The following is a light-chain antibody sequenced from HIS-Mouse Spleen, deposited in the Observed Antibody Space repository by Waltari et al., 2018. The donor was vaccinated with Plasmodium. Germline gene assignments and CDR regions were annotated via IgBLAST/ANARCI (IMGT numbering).Light chain of an antibody. CDR1: QSISSW. CDR3: QQYNSYQ. Sequence: DIQMTQSPSTLSASVGDRVTITCRASQSISSWLAWYQQKPGKAPKPLIYKASSLESGVPSRFSGSGSGTEFTLTISSLQPDDFATYYCQQYNSYQFGQGTKVEIK. J-gene: IGKJ1*01. V-gene: IGKV1-5*03. CDR2: KAS.